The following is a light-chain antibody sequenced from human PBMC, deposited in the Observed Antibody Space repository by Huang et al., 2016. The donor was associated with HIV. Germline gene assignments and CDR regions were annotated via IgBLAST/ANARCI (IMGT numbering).Light chain of an antibody. Sequence: EIVMTQSPATLYVSPGERATLSCRASPGGGNNLAWYQQKLGQSPRLRIYGASARSTGLPARFSGSGSGTEFTLTISSLQSEDFAVYYCQQYNTWPYTFGQGT. J-gene: IGKJ2*01. CDR1: PGGGNN. CDR2: GAS. V-gene: IGKV3-15*01. CDR3: QQYNTWPYT.